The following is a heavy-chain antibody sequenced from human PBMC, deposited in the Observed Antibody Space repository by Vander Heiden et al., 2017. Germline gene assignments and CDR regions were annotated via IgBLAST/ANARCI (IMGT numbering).Heavy chain of an antibody. D-gene: IGHD5-18*01. CDR1: GFSFSTYW. Sequence: EVQLVESGGGVVQPGGSPRLSCAGSGFSFSTYWWTWVRQAPGKGLEWVANIKQDGSEKYYVDSVKGRFTISRDNAKNSLFLQMNSLRAEDTAVYYCARDYSSDYWGQGTLVTVSS. CDR3: ARDYSSDY. CDR2: IKQDGSEK. J-gene: IGHJ4*02. V-gene: IGHV3-7*01.